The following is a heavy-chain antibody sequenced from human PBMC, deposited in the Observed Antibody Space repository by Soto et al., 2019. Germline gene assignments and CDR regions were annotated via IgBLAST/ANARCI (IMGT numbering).Heavy chain of an antibody. D-gene: IGHD3-10*01. CDR3: ARALWFGELLQYYYYYMDV. Sequence: QVQLQESGPGLVKPSETLSLTCTVSGGSISSYYWSWIRQPPGKGLEWIGYIYYSGSTNYNPSLKCRVTISVDPSKNQFSLKLSSVTAADTAVYYCARALWFGELLQYYYYYMDVWGKGTTVTVSS. V-gene: IGHV4-59*01. J-gene: IGHJ6*03. CDR1: GGSISSYY. CDR2: IYYSGST.